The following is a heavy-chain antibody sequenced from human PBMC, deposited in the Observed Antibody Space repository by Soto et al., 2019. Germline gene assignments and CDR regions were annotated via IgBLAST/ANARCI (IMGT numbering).Heavy chain of an antibody. Sequence: SETLSLTCAVYGGSFSGYYWTWVRQPPGKGLEWIGEINHRGRTNYNPSLKSRLTISVDTSKNQFSLNLTSVTAADTAVYCCARGADPHLRPSFDYWGQGILVTVSS. CDR2: INHRGRT. J-gene: IGHJ4*02. CDR3: ARGADPHLRPSFDY. CDR1: GGSFSGYY. V-gene: IGHV4-34*01. D-gene: IGHD3-3*01.